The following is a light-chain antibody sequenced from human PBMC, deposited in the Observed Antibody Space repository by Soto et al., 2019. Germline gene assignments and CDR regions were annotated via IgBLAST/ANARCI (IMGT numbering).Light chain of an antibody. Sequence: QSALTQPASVSGSPGQSITISCTGTSSDVGAYNFVSWYQFHPGRAPKLIIYEVTIRPSGVSNRFSGSKSGNTASLTISGLQAEDEADYYCSSYTTSDPYVFGSGTQLTVL. CDR3: SSYTTSDPYV. V-gene: IGLV2-14*01. J-gene: IGLJ6*01. CDR1: SSDVGAYNF. CDR2: EVT.